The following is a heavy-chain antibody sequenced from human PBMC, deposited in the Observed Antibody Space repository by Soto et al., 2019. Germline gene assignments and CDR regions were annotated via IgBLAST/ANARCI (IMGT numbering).Heavy chain of an antibody. CDR3: AKGIAVAGNFDY. D-gene: IGHD6-19*01. CDR1: GFTFSSYA. Sequence: LRLSCAASGFTFSSYAMSWVRQAPGKGLEWVSAISGSGGSTYYADSVKGRFTISRDNSKNTLYLQMNSLRAEDTAVYYCAKGIAVAGNFDYWGQGTLVTVSS. V-gene: IGHV3-23*01. CDR2: ISGSGGST. J-gene: IGHJ4*02.